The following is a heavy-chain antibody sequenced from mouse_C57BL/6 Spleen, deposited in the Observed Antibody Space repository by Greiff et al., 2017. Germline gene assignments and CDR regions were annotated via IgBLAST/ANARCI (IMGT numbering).Heavy chain of an antibody. J-gene: IGHJ1*03. V-gene: IGHV1-52*01. D-gene: IGHD3-1*01. Sequence: QVQLQQPGAELVRPGSSVKLSCKASGYTFTSYWMHWVKQRPIQGLEWIGNIDPSDSETHYNQKFKDKATLTVDKSSSTAYMQLSSLTSEDSAVDYCARSGARTKGYFDVWGTGTTVTVSS. CDR1: GYTFTSYW. CDR2: IDPSDSET. CDR3: ARSGARTKGYFDV.